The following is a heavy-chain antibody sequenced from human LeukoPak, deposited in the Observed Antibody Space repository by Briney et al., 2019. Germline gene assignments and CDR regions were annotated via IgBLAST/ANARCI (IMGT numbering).Heavy chain of an antibody. CDR3: ARDGLGGSSWYY. CDR2: INPSGGST. Sequence: ASVKVSCKASGYTFTSYYMHWVRQAPGQGLEWMGIINPSGGSTSYAQKFQGRVTITADKSTSTAYMELSSLRSEDTAVYYCARDGLGGSSWYYWGQGTLVTVSS. J-gene: IGHJ4*02. D-gene: IGHD6-13*01. V-gene: IGHV1-46*01. CDR1: GYTFTSYY.